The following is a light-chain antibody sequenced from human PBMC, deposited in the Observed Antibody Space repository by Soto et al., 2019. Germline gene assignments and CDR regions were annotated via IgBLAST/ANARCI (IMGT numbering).Light chain of an antibody. CDR3: HQCGSSPS. CDR2: DTS. Sequence: EIVLTQSPGTLSLSPGERATLSCRASQSVSSSYLAWYQQQPGKAPRLLIYDTSSRATGIPDRFSGSGSGTDFTLTISRLEPEDFAVYYCHQCGSSPSFGQGTKVELK. CDR1: QSVSSSY. V-gene: IGKV3-20*01. J-gene: IGKJ1*01.